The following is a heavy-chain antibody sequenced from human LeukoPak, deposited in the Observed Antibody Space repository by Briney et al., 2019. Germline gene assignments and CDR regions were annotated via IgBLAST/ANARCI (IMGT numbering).Heavy chain of an antibody. D-gene: IGHD3-22*01. CDR3: ARIVSVYDSSGYYYRSWFDP. CDR2: INHSGST. Sequence: SETLSLTCAVYGGSFSGYYWSWIRQPPGKELEWIGEINHSGSTNYTPSLKSRVTISVDTSKNQFSLKLSSVTAADTAVYYCARIVSVYDSSGYYYRSWFDPWGQGTLVTVSS. J-gene: IGHJ5*02. V-gene: IGHV4-34*01. CDR1: GGSFSGYY.